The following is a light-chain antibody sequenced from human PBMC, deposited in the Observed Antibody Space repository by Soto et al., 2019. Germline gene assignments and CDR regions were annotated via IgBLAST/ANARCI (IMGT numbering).Light chain of an antibody. CDR1: QSVSSSY. V-gene: IGKV3-20*01. Sequence: EIVLTQSPGTLSLSPGERATLSCRASQSVSSSYLGWYQQKPGQAPRLLIYGASNRVTGITGRFSGSGSGTDFTLTISRLEPEDFAVYYCQHYGSSPTFGQGTKLEIK. J-gene: IGKJ2*01. CDR2: GAS. CDR3: QHYGSSPT.